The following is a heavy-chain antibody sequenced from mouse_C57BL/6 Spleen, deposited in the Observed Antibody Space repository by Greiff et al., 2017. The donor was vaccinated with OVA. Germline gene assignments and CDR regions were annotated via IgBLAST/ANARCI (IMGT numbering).Heavy chain of an antibody. D-gene: IGHD1-1*01. CDR2: ISSGSSTI. V-gene: IGHV5-17*01. Sequence: EVNVVESGGGLVKPGGSLKLSCAASGFTFSDYGMHWVRQAPEKGLEWVAYISSGSSTIYYADTVKGRFTISRDNAKNTLFLQMTSLRSEDTAMYYCANLYGSSSDYWGQGTTLTVSS. CDR1: GFTFSDYG. CDR3: ANLYGSSSDY. J-gene: IGHJ2*01.